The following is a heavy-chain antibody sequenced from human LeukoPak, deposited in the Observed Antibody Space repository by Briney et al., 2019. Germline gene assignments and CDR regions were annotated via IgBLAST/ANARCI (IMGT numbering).Heavy chain of an antibody. J-gene: IGHJ6*02. CDR3: AKDPSEYYGMDV. CDR2: IIGSGGST. V-gene: IGHV3-23*01. Sequence: PGGSLRFSCAASGFTFSSYAMSWVRQAPGKGLNWVSAIIGSGGSTYYADSVKGRFTISRDNSKNTLYLQVNSMRAEDTAVYYCAKDPSEYYGMDVWGQGTTVTVSS. CDR1: GFTFSSYA.